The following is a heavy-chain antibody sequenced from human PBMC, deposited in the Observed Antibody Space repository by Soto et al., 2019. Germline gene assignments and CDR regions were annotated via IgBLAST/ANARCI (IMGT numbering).Heavy chain of an antibody. CDR2: ISYDGSNK. V-gene: IGHV3-30*03. D-gene: IGHD3-3*01. Sequence: QVQLVESGGGVVQPGRSLRLSCAASGFTFSSYGMHWVRQAPGKGPEWVAVISYDGSNKYYGGSVKGRFTVSRDNSKNTLYLQMNSLRVEDTAVYYCATVNALVGVALPIEVWGQGTTVTVSS. J-gene: IGHJ6*02. CDR1: GFTFSSYG. CDR3: ATVNALVGVALPIEV.